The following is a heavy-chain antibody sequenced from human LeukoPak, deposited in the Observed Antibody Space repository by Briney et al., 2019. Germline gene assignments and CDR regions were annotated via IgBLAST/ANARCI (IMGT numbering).Heavy chain of an antibody. CDR2: INSDGSST. Sequence: GGSLRLSCAASGFTFSSYWMHWVRQAPGKGLVWVSRINSDGSSTSYADSVKGRFTISRDNAKSTLYLQMNSLRAEDTAVYYCARDQDSSSWYDYWGQGTLVTVSS. V-gene: IGHV3-74*01. CDR1: GFTFSSYW. J-gene: IGHJ4*02. CDR3: ARDQDSSSWYDY. D-gene: IGHD6-13*01.